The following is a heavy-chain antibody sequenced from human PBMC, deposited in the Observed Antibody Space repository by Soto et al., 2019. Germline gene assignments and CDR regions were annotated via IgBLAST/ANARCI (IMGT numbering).Heavy chain of an antibody. CDR2: ISYDGSNK. J-gene: IGHJ5*02. Sequence: QVQLVESGGGVVQPGRSLRLSCAASGFTFSSYGMHWVRQAPGKGLEWVAVISYDGSNKYYADSVKGRFTISRDNSKNRLYLQMNSLRAEDTAVYYCAKDHRRIAVAAPLGPWGQGTLVTVSS. CDR3: AKDHRRIAVAAPLGP. V-gene: IGHV3-30*18. D-gene: IGHD6-19*01. CDR1: GFTFSSYG.